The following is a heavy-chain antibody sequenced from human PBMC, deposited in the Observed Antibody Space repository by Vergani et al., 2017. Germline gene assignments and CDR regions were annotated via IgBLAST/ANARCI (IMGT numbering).Heavy chain of an antibody. CDR1: GYTFTGYY. CDR3: AHSSNFGRKYWFDS. Sequence: QVQLVQSGAEVKKPGASVKVSCKASGYTFTGYYMHWVRQAPGQGLEWMGWINPNSGGTNYAPKFQGRVTMTRDTSISTAYMVLSRLRSDDTAISYCAHSSNFGRKYWFDSWCPGTLVTVSS. J-gene: IGHJ5*01. V-gene: IGHV1-2*02. CDR2: INPNSGGT. D-gene: IGHD3-10*01.